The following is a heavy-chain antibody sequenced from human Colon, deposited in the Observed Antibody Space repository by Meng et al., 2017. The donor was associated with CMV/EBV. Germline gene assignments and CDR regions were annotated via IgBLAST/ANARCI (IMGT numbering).Heavy chain of an antibody. J-gene: IGHJ4*02. CDR1: GFTFRNYT. V-gene: IGHV3-30-3*01. CDR2: TSYDGNNK. Sequence: QVQLVESXXGVVQPGXALRVSCXGSGFTFRNYTIHWVRQAPGKGLEWVAVTSYDGNNKYYADSVKGRFTISSDKSKNTVYLQMNSLRVGDTAVYYCARGSGTTRAYSYADAYWGQGTLVTVSS. D-gene: IGHD5-12*01. CDR3: ARGSGTTRAYSYADAY.